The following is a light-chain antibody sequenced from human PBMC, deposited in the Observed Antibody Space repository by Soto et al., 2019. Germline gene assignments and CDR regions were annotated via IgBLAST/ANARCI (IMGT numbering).Light chain of an antibody. CDR1: QGIGTD. CDR2: AAS. Sequence: DIQMTQSPSSLSASVGDRVTITCRASQGIGTDLGWYRQKSGKAPKRLIYAASSLQFGVPSRFSGSGSGTEFTLTISSLQPEDFATYYCLQHNTYPRTFGQGTKVDI. CDR3: LQHNTYPRT. V-gene: IGKV1-17*01. J-gene: IGKJ1*01.